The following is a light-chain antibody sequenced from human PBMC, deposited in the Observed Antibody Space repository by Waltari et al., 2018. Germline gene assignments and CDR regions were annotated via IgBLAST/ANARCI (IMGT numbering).Light chain of an antibody. Sequence: QSALTQPPSASGTPGQRVTIPCSGGNSVDWYQHLPGTAPKLLIYSNDHRPSGVPDRFSGSRSGSLVISGLQSEDEGDYYCGAWDASLNGRQLFGGGTKLTVL. CDR3: GAWDASLNGRQL. CDR2: SND. CDR1: NS. V-gene: IGLV1-44*01. J-gene: IGLJ3*02.